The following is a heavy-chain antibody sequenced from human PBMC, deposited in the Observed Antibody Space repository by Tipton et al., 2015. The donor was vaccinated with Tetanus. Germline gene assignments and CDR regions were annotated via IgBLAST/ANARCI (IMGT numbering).Heavy chain of an antibody. J-gene: IGHJ4*02. CDR1: GYDFNYYW. CDR2: IYPDDSDT. CDR3: ASFSDGYFDY. D-gene: IGHD2-15*01. Sequence: QLVQSGAEVKKPGESPKISCKASGYDFNYYWIGWVRQMPGKGLEWMGLIYPDDSDTRYSQSFQGQVTFSADESISTAYLQWSSLKASDTAIYYCASFSDGYFDYWGQGTLVTVSS. V-gene: IGHV5-51*01.